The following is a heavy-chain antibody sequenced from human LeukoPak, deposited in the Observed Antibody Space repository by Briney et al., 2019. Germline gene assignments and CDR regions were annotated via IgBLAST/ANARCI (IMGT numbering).Heavy chain of an antibody. V-gene: IGHV4-39*01. CDR3: ARPYYGSGSYFSG. D-gene: IGHD3-10*01. CDR2: IYYSGST. J-gene: IGHJ4*02. Sequence: SETLSLTCTVSGGSISSSSYYWGWIRQPPGKGLEWIGSIYYSGSTYYNPSLKSRVTISVDTSKNQFSLKLSSVTAADTAVYYCARPYYGSGSYFSGWGQGTLVTVSS. CDR1: GGSISSSSYY.